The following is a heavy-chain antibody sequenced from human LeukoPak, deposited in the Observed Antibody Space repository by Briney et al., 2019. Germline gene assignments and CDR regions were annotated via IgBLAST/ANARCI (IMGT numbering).Heavy chain of an antibody. V-gene: IGHV3-21*01. CDR2: ISSSRSYI. Sequence: GGSLKLSCAASGFTFSSYTMNWVRQAPGKGLEWVSSISSSRSYIYNADSVKGRFTISRDNAKNSLYLQMNSLRAEDTAVYYCASLPEVPPDYWGQGTLVTVSS. CDR3: ASLPEVPPDY. J-gene: IGHJ4*02. CDR1: GFTFSSYT.